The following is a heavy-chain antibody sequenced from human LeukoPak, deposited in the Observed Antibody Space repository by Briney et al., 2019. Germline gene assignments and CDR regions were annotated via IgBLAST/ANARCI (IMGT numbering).Heavy chain of an antibody. D-gene: IGHD6-13*01. CDR2: IDEDGGEI. V-gene: IGHV3-7*01. CDR3: ARVGTSSWYV. CDR1: GFTFSSYS. Sequence: GGSLRLSCAASGFTFSSYSMNWVRQAPGKGLEWVANIDEDGGEIYYVDSVKGRFTISRDNAKKSLFLQMNSLRAEDTSVYYCARVGTSSWYVWGQGTVVTVSS. J-gene: IGHJ4*02.